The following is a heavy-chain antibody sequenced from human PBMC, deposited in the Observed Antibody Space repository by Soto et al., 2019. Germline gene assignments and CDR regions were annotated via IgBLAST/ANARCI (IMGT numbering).Heavy chain of an antibody. CDR3: AKAPYYCSSSSCYDYDAFDI. D-gene: IGHD2-2*01. CDR2: ISGSGGRT. Sequence: GGSLRLSCAASGFTFRNYAMSWVRQAPGKGLEWVSGISGSGGRTYYADSVKGRFTISRDNSKNTLYLQMNSLRAEDTAIFYCAKAPYYCSSSSCYDYDAFDIWGQGTMVTVSS. CDR1: GFTFRNYA. V-gene: IGHV3-23*01. J-gene: IGHJ3*02.